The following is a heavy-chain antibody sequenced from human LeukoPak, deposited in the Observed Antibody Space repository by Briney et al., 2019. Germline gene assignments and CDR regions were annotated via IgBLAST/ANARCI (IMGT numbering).Heavy chain of an antibody. D-gene: IGHD3-10*01. CDR1: GGSISSYY. CDR2: IFYTGST. J-gene: IGHJ4*02. Sequence: SETLTLTCSVSGGSISSYYWGWIRQAPGKGLQWIGNIFYTGSTYYNPSLKSRVTISVDTSKNQFSLIVSSVIAADTAVYYCARHGSRKTMSFWGRGALVSVSS. V-gene: IGHV4-39*01. CDR3: ARHGSRKTMSF.